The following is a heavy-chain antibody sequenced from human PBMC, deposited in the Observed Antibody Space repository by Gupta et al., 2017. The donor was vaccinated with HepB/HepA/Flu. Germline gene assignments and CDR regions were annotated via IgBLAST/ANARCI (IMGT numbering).Heavy chain of an antibody. CDR2: ITIGNSYK. Sequence: EVQLVESGGGLVKPGGSGRLSCAASGFTFSDYSMNWVRQAPGKGLEWVSSITIGNSYKYYADSVKGRFTIARDNAKNLLYLQMNSLRAEDTAFYYCAREGWNDAFDIWGQGTMVTVSS. D-gene: IGHD1-1*01. J-gene: IGHJ3*02. V-gene: IGHV3-21*06. CDR1: GFTFSDYS. CDR3: AREGWNDAFDI.